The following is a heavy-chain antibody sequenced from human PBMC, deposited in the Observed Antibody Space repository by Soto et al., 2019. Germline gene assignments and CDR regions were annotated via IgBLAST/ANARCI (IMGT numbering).Heavy chain of an antibody. CDR1: GFSLSTSGMC. CDR2: TDWDDDK. Sequence: QSGPTLVNPTQTLTLTCTFSGFSLSTSGMCVSWIRQPPGKALEWLALTDWDDDKYYSTSLKTRLTISKDTSKNQVVLTMTNMDPVDTATYYCARMRAYYYGSGRSYYFDYWGQGTLVTVSS. J-gene: IGHJ4*02. D-gene: IGHD3-10*01. V-gene: IGHV2-70*01. CDR3: ARMRAYYYGSGRSYYFDY.